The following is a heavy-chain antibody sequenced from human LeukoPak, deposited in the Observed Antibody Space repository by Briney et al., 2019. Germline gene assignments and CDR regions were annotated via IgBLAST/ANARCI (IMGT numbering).Heavy chain of an antibody. CDR3: VRGASSIAALNPFWYFDL. CDR2: INHSGNT. CDR1: DGSFSDYY. V-gene: IGHV4-34*01. J-gene: IGHJ2*01. D-gene: IGHD6-6*01. Sequence: SETLSLTCAVYDGSFSDYYWTWIRQPPGKGLEWIGAINHSGNTKYNPSLKSRVTMTRDTSTNTVYMELSSLRSEDTAVFYCVRGASSIAALNPFWYFDLWGRGTLVTVSS.